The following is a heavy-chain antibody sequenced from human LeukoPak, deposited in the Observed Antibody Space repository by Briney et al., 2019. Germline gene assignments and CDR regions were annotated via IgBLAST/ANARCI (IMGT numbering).Heavy chain of an antibody. V-gene: IGHV1-46*01. Sequence: ASVKVSCKASGYTFTSYYMHWVRQAPGQGLEWMGIINPSGGSTSYAQKFQGRVTMTRDTSTSTVYTELSSLRSEDTAVYYCARDTEGVRGVIIPFDYWGQGTLVTVSS. CDR2: INPSGGST. D-gene: IGHD3-10*01. CDR3: ARDTEGVRGVIIPFDY. J-gene: IGHJ4*02. CDR1: GYTFTSYY.